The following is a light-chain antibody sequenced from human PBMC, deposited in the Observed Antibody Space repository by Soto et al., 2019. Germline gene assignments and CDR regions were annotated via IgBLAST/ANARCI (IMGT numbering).Light chain of an antibody. Sequence: DIQMTQSPSTLSASVGDRVTITCRASQSISSWLAWYQQKPGKAPKLLIYDASSFESGVPSRFSGSGSGTEFSLTISSLQPDDFATYYGQQYNSYSFTFGPGTKVVSK. CDR3: QQYNSYSFT. J-gene: IGKJ3*01. CDR1: QSISSW. V-gene: IGKV1-5*01. CDR2: DAS.